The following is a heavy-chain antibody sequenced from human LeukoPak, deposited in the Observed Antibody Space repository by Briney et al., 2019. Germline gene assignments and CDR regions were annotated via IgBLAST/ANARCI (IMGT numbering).Heavy chain of an antibody. CDR3: AKDVAGVRGVRGGFDY. CDR2: ISSGSSTI. D-gene: IGHD3-10*01. CDR1: GFTFSIYI. V-gene: IGHV3-48*01. J-gene: IGHJ4*02. Sequence: GGSLRLSGAASGFTFSIYIMNWVRQAPGKGLEWVSYISSGSSTIYYADSVKGRFTISRDNSKNTLYLQMNSLRAEDTAIYYCAKDVAGVRGVRGGFDYWGQGTLVTVSS.